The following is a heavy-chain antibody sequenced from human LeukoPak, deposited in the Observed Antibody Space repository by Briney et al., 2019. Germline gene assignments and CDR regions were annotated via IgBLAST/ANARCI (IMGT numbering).Heavy chain of an antibody. CDR3: ASDEGSATFDY. Sequence: SVKVSCKASGGTFSSYAISWVRQAPGQGLEWMGKIIPIFGTANYAQKFQGRVTITTDESTSTAYMELNSLRSEDTAVYYCASDEGSATFDYWGQGTLVTLSS. J-gene: IGHJ4*02. V-gene: IGHV1-69*05. CDR2: IIPIFGTA. CDR1: GGTFSSYA. D-gene: IGHD1-26*01.